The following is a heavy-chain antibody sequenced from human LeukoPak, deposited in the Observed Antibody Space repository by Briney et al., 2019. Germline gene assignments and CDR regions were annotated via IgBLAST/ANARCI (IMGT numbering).Heavy chain of an antibody. CDR3: ARLAILSTAPFYYYYYGMDV. Sequence: SETLSLTCTVSGGSISSYYWSWIRQPPGKGLEWIGYIYYSGSTNYNPSLKSRVTISVDTSKNQFSLKLSSVTAADTAVYYCARLAILSTAPFYYYYYGMDVWGQGTTVTVSS. CDR2: IYYSGST. CDR1: GGSISSYY. D-gene: IGHD2-21*01. J-gene: IGHJ6*02. V-gene: IGHV4-59*08.